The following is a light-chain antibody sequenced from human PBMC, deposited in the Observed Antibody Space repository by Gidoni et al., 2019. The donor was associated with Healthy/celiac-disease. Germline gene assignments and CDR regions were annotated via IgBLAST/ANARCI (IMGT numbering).Light chain of an antibody. J-gene: IGKJ2*01. Sequence: EIVMTQPPATLSVSPGERATLSCRASQCVSSNLAWYQQKPGQAPRLLIYGASTRATGIPARFSGSGSGTEFTLTISSLQSEDFAVYYCQQYNNWPPYTFGQGTKLEIK. CDR1: QCVSSN. V-gene: IGKV3-15*01. CDR2: GAS. CDR3: QQYNNWPPYT.